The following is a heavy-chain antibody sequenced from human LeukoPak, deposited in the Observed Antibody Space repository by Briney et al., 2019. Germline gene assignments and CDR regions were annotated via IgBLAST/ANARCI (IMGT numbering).Heavy chain of an antibody. Sequence: GGSLRLSFAASGFSFGSYDVGWVRQATGKGLEWVSGIGTAGDTYYPDSVKGRFTISRENAKNSFYLQMNRLRAGDTAVYYCARKHGYGDVFANWGQGTLVTVSS. CDR1: GFSFGSYD. CDR3: ARKHGYGDVFAN. J-gene: IGHJ4*02. V-gene: IGHV3-13*04. D-gene: IGHD4-17*01. CDR2: IGTAGDT.